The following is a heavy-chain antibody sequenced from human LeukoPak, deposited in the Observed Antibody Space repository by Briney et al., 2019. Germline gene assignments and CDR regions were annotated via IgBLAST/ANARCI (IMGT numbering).Heavy chain of an antibody. CDR2: IYYSGST. CDR1: GGSISSYY. Sequence: SETLSLTCTVSGGSISSYYWSWIRQPPGKGLEWIGYIYYSGSTNYNPSLKSRVTISVDTSKNQFSLKLSSVTAADTAVYYCARGPYSYSNYYYYYMDVWGKGTTVTVSS. D-gene: IGHD5-18*01. J-gene: IGHJ6*03. CDR3: ARGPYSYSNYYYYYMDV. V-gene: IGHV4-59*01.